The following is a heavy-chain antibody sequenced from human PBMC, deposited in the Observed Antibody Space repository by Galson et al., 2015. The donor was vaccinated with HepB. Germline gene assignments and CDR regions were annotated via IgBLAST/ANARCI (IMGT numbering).Heavy chain of an antibody. CDR2: ISAYNGNT. Sequence: QSGAEVKKPGASVKVSCKASGYTFTSYGISWVRQAPGQGLEWMGWISAYNGNTNYAQKLQGRVTMTTDTSTSTAYMELRSLRSDDTAVYYCARGVRNYYGSGSYYNEGGMDVWGQGTTVTVSS. J-gene: IGHJ6*02. D-gene: IGHD3-10*01. CDR3: ARGVRNYYGSGSYYNEGGMDV. V-gene: IGHV1-18*01. CDR1: GYTFTSYG.